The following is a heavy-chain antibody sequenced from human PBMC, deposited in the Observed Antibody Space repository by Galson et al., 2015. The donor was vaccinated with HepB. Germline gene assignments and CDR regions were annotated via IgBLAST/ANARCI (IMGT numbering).Heavy chain of an antibody. CDR1: GFTFSSYS. J-gene: IGHJ3*02. Sequence: SLRLSCAASGFTFSSYSMNWVRKPPGKGLEWVSSISSSSSYIYYADSVKGRFTISRDNAKNSLYLQMNSLRAEDTAVYYCARDPSDYGDYEDAFDIWGQGTMVTVSS. CDR2: ISSSSSYI. V-gene: IGHV3-21*01. CDR3: ARDPSDYGDYEDAFDI. D-gene: IGHD4-17*01.